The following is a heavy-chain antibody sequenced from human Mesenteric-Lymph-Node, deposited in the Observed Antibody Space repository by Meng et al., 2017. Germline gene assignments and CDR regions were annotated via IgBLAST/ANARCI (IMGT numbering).Heavy chain of an antibody. CDR3: ARRLRGSGSFAVPISNWFDP. CDR2: IYPGDSDT. J-gene: IGHJ5*02. V-gene: IGHV5-51*01. CDR1: GYSFTSYW. Sequence: GESLKISCKGSGYSFTSYWIGWVRQMPGKGLEWMGIIYPGDSDTRYSPSFQGQVTISADKSISTAYLQWSSLKASDTAMYYCARRLRGSGSFAVPISNWFDPWGQGTLVTVSS. D-gene: IGHD3-10*01.